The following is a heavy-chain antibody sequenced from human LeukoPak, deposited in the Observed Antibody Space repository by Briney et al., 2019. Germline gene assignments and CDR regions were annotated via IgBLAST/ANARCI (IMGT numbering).Heavy chain of an antibody. CDR1: GFTFDDYA. Sequence: GGSLRLSCAASGFTFDDYAMHWVRQAPGKGLEWVSGISWNSGSIGYADSVKGRFTISRDNAKNSLYLQMNSLRAEDTALYYCAKDIRTGKDTANFYYFDYWGQGTLVTVSS. J-gene: IGHJ4*02. CDR2: ISWNSGSI. V-gene: IGHV3-9*01. D-gene: IGHD5-18*01. CDR3: AKDIRTGKDTANFYYFDY.